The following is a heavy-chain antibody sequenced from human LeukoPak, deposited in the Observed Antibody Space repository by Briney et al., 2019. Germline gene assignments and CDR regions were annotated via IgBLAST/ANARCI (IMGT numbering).Heavy chain of an antibody. D-gene: IGHD5-18*01. CDR2: IRYDGSNK. CDR3: AKEGMVMEGYYYYGMDV. J-gene: IGHJ6*02. V-gene: IGHV3-30*02. CDR1: GFTFSSYG. Sequence: PAGSLRLSCAASGFTFSSYGMHWVRQAPGKGLEWGACIRYDGSNKYYADSVKGRFTISRENSKNTMYLKMNSLRAEDTAVYYCAKEGMVMEGYYYYGMDVWGQGTTVTVSS.